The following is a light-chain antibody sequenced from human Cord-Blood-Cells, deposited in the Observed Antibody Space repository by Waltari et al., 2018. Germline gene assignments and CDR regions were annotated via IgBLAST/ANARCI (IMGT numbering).Light chain of an antibody. J-gene: IGLJ3*02. CDR2: DVS. V-gene: IGLV2-14*01. CDR3: SSYTSSSTLNWV. CDR1: SSDVGGYNY. Sequence: QSALTQPASVSGSPGQSITISCPGTSSDVGGYNYVSWYQQHPGKAPKRMIYDVSNRPAGVSNRFSGSKSGNTASLTISGLQAEDEADYYCSSYTSSSTLNWVFGGGTKLTVL.